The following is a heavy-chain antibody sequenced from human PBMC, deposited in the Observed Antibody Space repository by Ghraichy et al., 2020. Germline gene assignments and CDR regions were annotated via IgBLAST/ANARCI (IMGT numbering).Heavy chain of an antibody. CDR2: ISAYNGNK. D-gene: IGHD1-26*01. CDR3: ASGRLGATTN. Sequence: ASVKVSGKASVYTFTNYGITWVRQAPGQGLEWMGWISAYNGNKNYTQKLQGRVTMTTDTSTSTAYMELRSLTSDDTAVYYCASGRLGATTNWGQGTLVTVSS. V-gene: IGHV1-18*01. CDR1: VYTFTNYG. J-gene: IGHJ4*02.